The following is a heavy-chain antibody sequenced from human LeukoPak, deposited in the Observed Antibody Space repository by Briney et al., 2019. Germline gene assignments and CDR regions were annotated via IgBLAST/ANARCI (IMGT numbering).Heavy chain of an antibody. J-gene: IGHJ4*02. CDR2: ISSTTSTI. V-gene: IGHV3-48*02. D-gene: IGHD3-9*01. Sequence: GGSLRLSCAQSGVSSSVYGMSWGSQAPGRGLEWVSYISSTTSTIDYADSVKGRFTISTDNAGNSLYLQKHSLRDEDTSWEFCARNPDWAYFDYWGQGALVTVSS. CDR1: GVSSSVYG. CDR3: ARNPDWAYFDY.